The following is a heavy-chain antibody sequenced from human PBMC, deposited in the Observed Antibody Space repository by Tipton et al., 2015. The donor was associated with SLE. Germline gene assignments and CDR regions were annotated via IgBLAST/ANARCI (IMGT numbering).Heavy chain of an antibody. J-gene: IGHJ4*02. D-gene: IGHD6-19*01. CDR3: ARGGNIAVAGTDY. CDR1: GGSVSSGSYY. V-gene: IGHV4-61*01. Sequence: TLSLTCTVSGGSVSSGSYYWSWIRQPPGKGLEWIGYIYYSGSTYYNPSLKSRVTISVDTSKNQFSLKLSSVTAADTAVYYCARGGNIAVAGTDYWGQGTLVTVSS. CDR2: IYYSGST.